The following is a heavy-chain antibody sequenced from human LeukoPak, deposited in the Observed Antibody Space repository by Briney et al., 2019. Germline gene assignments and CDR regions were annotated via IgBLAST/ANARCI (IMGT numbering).Heavy chain of an antibody. Sequence: SETLSLTCTVSGGPISSYYWSWVRQPPGKGLEWIGYVHYSGSTKYNPSLKSRVTISVDTSKNQFSLKLSSVTAADTAVYYCARGRTGSYYAADYWGQGTLVTVSS. CDR1: GGPISSYY. V-gene: IGHV4-59*01. D-gene: IGHD1-26*01. J-gene: IGHJ4*02. CDR3: ARGRTGSYYAADY. CDR2: VHYSGST.